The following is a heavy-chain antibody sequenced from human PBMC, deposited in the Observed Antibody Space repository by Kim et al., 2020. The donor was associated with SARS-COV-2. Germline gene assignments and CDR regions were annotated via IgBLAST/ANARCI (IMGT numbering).Heavy chain of an antibody. V-gene: IGHV4-34*01. D-gene: IGHD6-6*01. CDR3: ARGRPIAARPRWFDP. J-gene: IGHJ5*02. Sequence: SETLSLTCAVYGGSFSGYYWSWIRQPPGKGLEWIGEINHSGSTNYNPSLKSRVTISVDTSKNQFSLKLSSVTAADTAVYYCARGRPIAARPRWFDPWGQG. CDR1: GGSFSGYY. CDR2: INHSGST.